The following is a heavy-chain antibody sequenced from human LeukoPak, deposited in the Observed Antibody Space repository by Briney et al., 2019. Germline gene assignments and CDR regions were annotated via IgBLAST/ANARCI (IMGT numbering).Heavy chain of an antibody. Sequence: ASVKVSCKASGGTFTSYDINWVRQATGQGLEWMGWMNPNSGNTGYAQKFQGRVTMTRNTSISTAYMELSSLRSEDTAVYYCAVGPYYDILTGSDVIDYWGQGTLVTVSS. CDR3: AVGPYYDILTGSDVIDY. CDR1: GGTFTSYD. V-gene: IGHV1-8*01. D-gene: IGHD3-9*01. J-gene: IGHJ4*02. CDR2: MNPNSGNT.